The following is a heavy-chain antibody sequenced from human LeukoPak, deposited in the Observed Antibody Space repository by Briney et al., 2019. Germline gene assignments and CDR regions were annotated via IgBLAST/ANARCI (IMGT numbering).Heavy chain of an antibody. V-gene: IGHV3-48*03. CDR2: ISSSGSTI. CDR1: GFTFSSYE. CDR3: ARYPRFYYDILTEALDV. D-gene: IGHD3-9*01. Sequence: GGSLRLSCAASGFTFSSYEMNWVRQAPGKGLEWVSYISSSGSTIYYADSVKGRFTISRDNAKKSLYLQMNSLRAEDTAVYYCARYPRFYYDILTEALDVWGKGTTVTVSS. J-gene: IGHJ6*04.